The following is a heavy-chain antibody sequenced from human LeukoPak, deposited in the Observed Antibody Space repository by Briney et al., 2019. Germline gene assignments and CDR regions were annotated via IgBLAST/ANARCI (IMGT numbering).Heavy chain of an antibody. D-gene: IGHD2-2*01. J-gene: IGHJ4*02. V-gene: IGHV4-59*12. Sequence: PSETLSLTCTVSGGSISSYYWSWIRQPPGKGLEWIGYIYYSGSTNYNPSLKSRVTISVDTSKNQFSLKLSSVTAADTAVYYCARDGRPGSTGPNYWGQGTLVTVSS. CDR1: GGSISSYY. CDR3: ARDGRPGSTGPNY. CDR2: IYYSGST.